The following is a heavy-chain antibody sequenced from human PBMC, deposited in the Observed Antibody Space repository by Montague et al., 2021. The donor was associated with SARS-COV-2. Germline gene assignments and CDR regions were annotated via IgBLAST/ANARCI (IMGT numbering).Heavy chain of an antibody. J-gene: IGHJ1*01. D-gene: IGHD3-10*01. CDR3: AKEWGDSGSNQDAGARCFLP. Sequence: SLRLSCAASGFTFDDYAMHWVRQAPGKGLEWVSGLAWNSGSVAYADSVKGRFTISRDNAKNSLYLQMNSLRAEDTALYYCAKEWGDSGSNQDAGARCFLPWGQGTLVTVSS. CDR1: GFTFDDYA. CDR2: LAWNSGSV. V-gene: IGHV3-9*01.